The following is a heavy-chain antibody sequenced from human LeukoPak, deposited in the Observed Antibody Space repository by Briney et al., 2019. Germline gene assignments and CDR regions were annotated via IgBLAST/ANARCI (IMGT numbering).Heavy chain of an antibody. CDR2: IKSKTDGGTA. J-gene: IGHJ4*02. V-gene: IGHV3-15*01. CDR1: GFTFNNAW. D-gene: IGHD4-17*01. CDR3: SKGAYGDYYFDC. Sequence: GGSLRLSCTASGFTFNNAWMTWVRQAPGKGLERVGRIKSKTDGGTADYAASVKGRFTISRDDSKNMLYLQMNSLETEDSALYYCSKGAYGDYYFDCWGQGTLVSVSS.